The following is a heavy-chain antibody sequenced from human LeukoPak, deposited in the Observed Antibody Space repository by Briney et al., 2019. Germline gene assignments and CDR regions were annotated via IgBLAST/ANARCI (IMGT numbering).Heavy chain of an antibody. CDR3: AKDHYWSIDY. CDR2: IKGDGIST. V-gene: IGHV3-74*01. Sequence: PGGSLRLSCAASGFTFSAYSINWIRHAPGQGLVWVSRIKGDGISTNYADSVKGRFTISRDIAKNTLYLQMNSLRAEDTGVYYCAKDHYWSIDYWGRGTLVTVSS. CDR1: GFTFSAYS. D-gene: IGHD3-3*01. J-gene: IGHJ4*02.